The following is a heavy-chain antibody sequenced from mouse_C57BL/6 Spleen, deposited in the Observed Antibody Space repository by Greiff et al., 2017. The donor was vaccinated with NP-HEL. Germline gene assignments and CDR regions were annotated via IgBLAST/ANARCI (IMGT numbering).Heavy chain of an antibody. V-gene: IGHV1-55*01. Sequence: VQLQQPGAELVKPGASVKMSCKASGYTFTSYWITWVKQRPGQGLEWIGDIYPGSGSTNYNEKFKSKATLTADKSSSTAYMQLNSLTSEDSAVYFCARRDDYDDFSYAMDYWGQGTSVTVSS. CDR1: GYTFTSYW. CDR3: ARRDDYDDFSYAMDY. D-gene: IGHD2-4*01. J-gene: IGHJ4*01. CDR2: IYPGSGST.